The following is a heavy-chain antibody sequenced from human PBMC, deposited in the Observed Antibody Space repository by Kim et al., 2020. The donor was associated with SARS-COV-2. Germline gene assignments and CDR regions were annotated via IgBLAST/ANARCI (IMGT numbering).Heavy chain of an antibody. D-gene: IGHD3-3*01. CDR2: ISSSGSTI. V-gene: IGHV3-48*03. J-gene: IGHJ4*02. Sequence: GGSLRLSCAASGFTFSSYEMNWVRQAPGKGLEWVSYISSSGSTIYYADSVKGRFTISRDNAKNSLYLQMNSLRAEDTAVYYCASAVYDFWSGYYNYWGQGTLVTVSS. CDR1: GFTFSSYE. CDR3: ASAVYDFWSGYYNY.